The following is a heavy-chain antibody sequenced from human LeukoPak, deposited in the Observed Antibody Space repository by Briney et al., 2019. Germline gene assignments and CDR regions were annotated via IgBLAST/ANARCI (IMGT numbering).Heavy chain of an antibody. CDR2: ISSNGGRT. CDR1: GFTFSSYA. D-gene: IGHD5-24*01. Sequence: TGGSLRLSCAASGFTFSSYAMHWVRQAPGKGLEYVSAISSNGGRTYYANSVKGRFTISRDNSKNTLYLQMGSLRAEDMAVYYCARGGKMATWAQPEPFDIWGQGTMVTVSS. V-gene: IGHV3-64*01. J-gene: IGHJ3*02. CDR3: ARGGKMATWAQPEPFDI.